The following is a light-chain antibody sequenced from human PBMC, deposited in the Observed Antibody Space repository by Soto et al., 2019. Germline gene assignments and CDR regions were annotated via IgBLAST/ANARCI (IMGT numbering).Light chain of an antibody. CDR3: QQYDSSPLP. Sequence: EIVLTQSPGTLSLSPGERATLSCRASQSVSSSYFSWYQQKPGQAHRLLIYGASSRATGIPDRVSGSGSGTDFTLTISRREPEDVAVYYCQQYDSSPLPCGGGTKVEIK. CDR2: GAS. V-gene: IGKV3-20*01. J-gene: IGKJ4*01. CDR1: QSVSSSY.